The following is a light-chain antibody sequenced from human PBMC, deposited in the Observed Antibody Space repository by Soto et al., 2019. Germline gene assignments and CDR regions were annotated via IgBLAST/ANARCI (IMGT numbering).Light chain of an antibody. CDR1: RSNIGTNA. CDR3: AAWADSLNVLYV. Sequence: QSVLTQPPSASETPGQWVTISCSGSRSNIGTNALNWYQQLPGTAPRLVIYNNTQRPSGVPDRFTGSKAGTSSSLAISGLQTVDEAPYCSAAWADSLNVLYVFRTGTKVTVL. V-gene: IGLV1-44*01. J-gene: IGLJ1*01. CDR2: NNT.